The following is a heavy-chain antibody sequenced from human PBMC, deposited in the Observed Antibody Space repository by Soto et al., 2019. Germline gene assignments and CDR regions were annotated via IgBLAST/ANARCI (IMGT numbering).Heavy chain of an antibody. D-gene: IGHD3-3*01. Sequence: KPSETLSLTCTVSGGSISSGGYYWSWIRQHPGKGLEWIGYIYYSGSTYYNPSLKSRVTISVDTSKNQFSLKLSSVTAADTAVYYCARGRVEDYDFWSGYAFDIWGQGTMVTVSS. V-gene: IGHV4-31*03. CDR1: GGSISSGGYY. CDR2: IYYSGST. CDR3: ARGRVEDYDFWSGYAFDI. J-gene: IGHJ3*02.